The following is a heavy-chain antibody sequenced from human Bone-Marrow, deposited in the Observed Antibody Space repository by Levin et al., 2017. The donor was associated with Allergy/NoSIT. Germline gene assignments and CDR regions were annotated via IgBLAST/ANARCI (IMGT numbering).Heavy chain of an antibody. CDR2: ISSSGANT. Sequence: LSLTCAASGFPFSNFAMSWVRQAPGKGLEWVSGISSSGANTYYQDSVKGRFTISRDSSKNTVWLQMNSLRADDTAVYYCAKAKYSYGVDFWGQGTLVTVSS. CDR1: GFPFSNFA. J-gene: IGHJ4*02. D-gene: IGHD5-18*01. V-gene: IGHV3-23*01. CDR3: AKAKYSYGVDF.